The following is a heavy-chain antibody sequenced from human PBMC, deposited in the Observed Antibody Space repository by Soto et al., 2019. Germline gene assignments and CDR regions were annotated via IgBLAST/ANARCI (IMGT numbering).Heavy chain of an antibody. V-gene: IGHV3-53*04. J-gene: IGHJ6*03. CDR3: ARALVVVAARVDYYYMDV. Sequence: GGSLRLSCAASGFTVSSNYMSWVRQAPGKGLEWVSVIYSGGSTYYADSVKGRFTISRHNSKNTLYLQMNSLRAEDTAVYYCARALVVVAARVDYYYMDVWGKGTTVTVSS. CDR2: IYSGGST. CDR1: GFTVSSNY. D-gene: IGHD2-15*01.